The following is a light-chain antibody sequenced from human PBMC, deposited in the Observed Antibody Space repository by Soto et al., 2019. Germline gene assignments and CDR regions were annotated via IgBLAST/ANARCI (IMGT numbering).Light chain of an antibody. CDR3: GTWDSSLSAERV. J-gene: IGLJ2*01. CDR1: STDFVSYNR. V-gene: IGLV2-18*02. Sequence: QSALTQPPSVSGSPGQSVTISCTGTSTDFVSYNRVSWYQQPPGTAPKLIIYEASNRPSGVPDRFSGSKSGNTASLTISGLQAADEADYYCGTWDSSLSAERVFGGGTKVTVL. CDR2: EAS.